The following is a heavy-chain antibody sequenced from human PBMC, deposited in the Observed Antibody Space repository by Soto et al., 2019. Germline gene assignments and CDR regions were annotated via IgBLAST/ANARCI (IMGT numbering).Heavy chain of an antibody. CDR3: ARVERIVPAPPGYMDV. V-gene: IGHV4-34*01. CDR1: GGSFSGYY. D-gene: IGHD2-2*01. CDR2: INHSGST. Sequence: QVQLQQWGAGLLKPSETLSLTCAVYGGSFSGYYWSWIRQPPGKGLEWIGEINHSGSTNYNPSLKSRVTISVDTSKNQFSLKLSTVTAADTAVYYCARVERIVPAPPGYMDVWGKGTTVTVSS. J-gene: IGHJ6*03.